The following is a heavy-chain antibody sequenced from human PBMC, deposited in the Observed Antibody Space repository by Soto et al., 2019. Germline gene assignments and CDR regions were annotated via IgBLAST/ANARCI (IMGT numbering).Heavy chain of an antibody. J-gene: IGHJ4*02. V-gene: IGHV3-23*01. Sequence: EVQLLESGGGLVQPGGSLRLSCAASGFTFSSYAMRWVRQAPGKGLEWVSAISGSGGSTYYVDSVKGRFTISRDNSKNSLYLQLERLRSEDTAVNYWARRGSGSYYACWGQGTLVTVPS. CDR3: ARRGSGSYYAC. D-gene: IGHD1-26*01. CDR1: GFTFSSYA. CDR2: ISGSGGST.